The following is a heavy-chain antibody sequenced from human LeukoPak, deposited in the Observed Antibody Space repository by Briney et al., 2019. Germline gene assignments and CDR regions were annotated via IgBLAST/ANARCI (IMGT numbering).Heavy chain of an antibody. Sequence: GGSLRLSCAASGFTFSSYAMSWVRQAPGKGLEWVSAISGSGGSTYYADSVKGRFTISRDNSRNTLYLQMNSLRAEDTAVYYCAKAGGGILWFGELLDCYGMDVWGKGTTVTVSS. V-gene: IGHV3-23*01. D-gene: IGHD3-10*01. CDR1: GFTFSSYA. J-gene: IGHJ6*04. CDR3: AKAGGGILWFGELLDCYGMDV. CDR2: ISGSGGST.